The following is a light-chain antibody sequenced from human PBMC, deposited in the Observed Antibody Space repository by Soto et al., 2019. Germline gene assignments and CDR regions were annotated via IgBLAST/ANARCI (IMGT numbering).Light chain of an antibody. V-gene: IGKV3-11*01. Sequence: EIVLTQSPATLSSFPGDRVTLSCRASQAVNTRLAWYQHKPGQAPRLLIYLASNRAAGVPARFSGSGSGTDFTLTISNVEPEDFAVYYCHQRQSWPRTFGRGTKVDSK. CDR2: LAS. J-gene: IGKJ1*01. CDR3: HQRQSWPRT. CDR1: QAVNTR.